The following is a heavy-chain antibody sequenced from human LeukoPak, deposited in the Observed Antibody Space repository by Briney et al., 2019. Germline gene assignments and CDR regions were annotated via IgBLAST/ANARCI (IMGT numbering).Heavy chain of an antibody. Sequence: GGSLRLSCAVPGLTFSSYGMNWVRQAPGKGLEWVSSISSTGSTIYYADSVKGRFTISRDNTKNSLYLQMNSLRVEDTAVYYCARAGSRVTTMGIVDYRGQGTLVTVSS. V-gene: IGHV3-21*01. J-gene: IGHJ4*02. CDR2: ISSTGSTI. CDR3: ARAGSRVTTMGIVDY. CDR1: GLTFSSYG. D-gene: IGHD4-23*01.